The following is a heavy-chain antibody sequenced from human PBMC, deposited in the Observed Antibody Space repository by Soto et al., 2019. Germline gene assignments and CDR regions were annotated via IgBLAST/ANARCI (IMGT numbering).Heavy chain of an antibody. CDR1: GFTFSYYG. CDR2: ISYDGSNK. D-gene: IGHD3-16*01. Sequence: GGSLRLSCAVSGFTFSYYGLHWVRQAPGKGLEWVAMISYDGSNKYHADSVKGRFTISRDNSKNTLYLEMNTLRGDDTALYYCARDLGVSYYYGMDVWGQGTTVTVSS. CDR3: ARDLGVSYYYGMDV. J-gene: IGHJ6*02. V-gene: IGHV3-30-3*01.